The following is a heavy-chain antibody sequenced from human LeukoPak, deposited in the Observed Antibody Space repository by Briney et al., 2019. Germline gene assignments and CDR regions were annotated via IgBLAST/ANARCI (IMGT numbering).Heavy chain of an antibody. CDR3: ARDARITGTTDTFDI. CDR2: ISSSSSHT. J-gene: IGHJ3*02. V-gene: IGHV3-11*06. Sequence: GGSLRLSCAASGFSFSDYYMSWIRQAPGKGLEWASYISSSSSHTKYADSVKGRFTISRDNAKNSLFLQMDSLRAEDTAVYYCARDARITGTTDTFDIWGLGTMVIVSS. D-gene: IGHD1-20*01. CDR1: GFSFSDYY.